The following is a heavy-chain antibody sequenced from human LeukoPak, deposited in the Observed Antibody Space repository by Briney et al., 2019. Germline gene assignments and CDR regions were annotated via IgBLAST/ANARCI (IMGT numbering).Heavy chain of an antibody. Sequence: PSETLSLTCTVSGGSISSYYWSWIRQPAGEGLEWIGRIYTSGSTNYNPSLKSRVTMSVDTSKNQLSLKVTSLTAADTAVYYCARDSAMLTYFDYWGQGTLVTVSS. J-gene: IGHJ4*02. CDR3: ARDSAMLTYFDY. V-gene: IGHV4-4*07. CDR2: IYTSGST. CDR1: GGSISSYY. D-gene: IGHD5-18*01.